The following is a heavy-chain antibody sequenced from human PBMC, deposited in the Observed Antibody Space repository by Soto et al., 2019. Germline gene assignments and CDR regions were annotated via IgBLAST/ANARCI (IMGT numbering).Heavy chain of an antibody. J-gene: IGHJ6*02. CDR1: GGTFSSYA. D-gene: IGHD2-2*02. CDR2: IIPIFGTA. CDR3: ARGYCSSTSCYRGFYYYYGMDV. V-gene: IGHV1-69*06. Sequence: ASVKVSCKASGGTFSSYAISWVRQAPGQGLEWMGGIIPIFGTANYAQKFQGRVTITADKSTSTAYMELSSLRSEDTAVYYCARGYCSSTSCYRGFYYYYGMDVWGQGTTVTVSS.